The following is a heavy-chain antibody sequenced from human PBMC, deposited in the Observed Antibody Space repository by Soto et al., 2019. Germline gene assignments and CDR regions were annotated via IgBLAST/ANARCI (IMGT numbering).Heavy chain of an antibody. J-gene: IGHJ4*02. CDR3: APSRGG. Sequence: EVQLLESGGGLVQPGGSLRLSCAASGFTFSSFALSWVRQAPGKGLEWVSAISGSGDGTDYADSVKGRFTISRDNSKNSVYLQMNSLRDEDTAVYYCAPSRGGWGQGTLVTVSS. CDR2: ISGSGDGT. D-gene: IGHD2-15*01. CDR1: GFTFSSFA. V-gene: IGHV3-23*01.